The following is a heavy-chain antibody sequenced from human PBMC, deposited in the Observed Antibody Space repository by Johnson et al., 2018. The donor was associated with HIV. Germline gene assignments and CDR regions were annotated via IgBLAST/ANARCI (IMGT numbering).Heavy chain of an antibody. CDR2: ISSSGSTI. Sequence: VQLVESGGGLVQPGGSLRLSCSASGFTFSDYYITWIRQAPGKWLEWISYISSSGSTIYYADSVKGRFTISRDNSKNTLDMQMNSVRAEDTAVYYCAREATYSSSWIYAFDIWGQGTMVTVSS. D-gene: IGHD6-13*01. V-gene: IGHV3-11*04. CDR1: GFTFSDYY. J-gene: IGHJ3*02. CDR3: AREATYSSSWIYAFDI.